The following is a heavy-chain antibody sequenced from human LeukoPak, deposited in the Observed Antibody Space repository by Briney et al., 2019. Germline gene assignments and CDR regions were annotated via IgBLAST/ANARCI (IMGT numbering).Heavy chain of an antibody. V-gene: IGHV3-48*02. Sequence: PGGSLRLSCAASGFTFSSYSMNWVRQAPGKGLEWVSYTSSVSSPIYYADSVKGRFTISRDNAKNSLYLHMNSLRDEDTAVYYCARVVGPYYGMDVWGQGTTVTVSS. D-gene: IGHD1-26*01. CDR1: GFTFSSYS. CDR2: TSSVSSPI. CDR3: ARVVGPYYGMDV. J-gene: IGHJ6*02.